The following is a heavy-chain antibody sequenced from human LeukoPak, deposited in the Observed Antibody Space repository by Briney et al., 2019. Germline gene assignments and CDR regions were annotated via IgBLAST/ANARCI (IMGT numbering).Heavy chain of an antibody. D-gene: IGHD5-18*01. CDR1: GFTFSNYW. CDR2: INSDGINT. CDR3: AKRIQSAMATGY. J-gene: IGHJ4*02. Sequence: GGSLRLSCAASGFTFSNYWMHWVRQAPGKGLVWVSRINSDGINTSYADSVKGRFTISRDNAKNTLNLQMNSLRVEDTAVYYCAKRIQSAMATGYWGQGTLVTVSS. V-gene: IGHV3-74*01.